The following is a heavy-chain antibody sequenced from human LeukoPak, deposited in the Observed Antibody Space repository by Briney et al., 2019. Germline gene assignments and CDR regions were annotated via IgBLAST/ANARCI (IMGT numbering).Heavy chain of an antibody. CDR1: GYTFTIYD. CDR2: MNHNSGNT. J-gene: IGHJ4*02. CDR3: ARVFKLEWELLRGYYFDY. D-gene: IGHD1-26*01. Sequence: VASVTVSFTASGYTFTIYDINWVRQAPGQGHEWMGWMNHNSGNTGYAQKFQGRVTMTRNTSISTAYMELSSMRSEDAAVYYCARVFKLEWELLRGYYFDYRGQGTLVTVSS. V-gene: IGHV1-8*01.